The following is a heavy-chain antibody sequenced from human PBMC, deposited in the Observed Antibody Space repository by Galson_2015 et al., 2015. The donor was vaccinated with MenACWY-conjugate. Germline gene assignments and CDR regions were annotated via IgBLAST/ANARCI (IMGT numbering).Heavy chain of an antibody. Sequence: SLRLSCAVSGFTFSSYSVHWVRQAPGKGLEYVSAISNNGGSTYYADSVKDRFTISRDNSKNNLYLQMSSLRAEYTALYYCVKGGYAIQLNYFDYWGQGTLVTVSS. CDR1: GFTFSSYS. V-gene: IGHV3-64D*08. CDR3: VKGGYAIQLNYFDY. CDR2: ISNNGGST. D-gene: IGHD2-21*01. J-gene: IGHJ4*02.